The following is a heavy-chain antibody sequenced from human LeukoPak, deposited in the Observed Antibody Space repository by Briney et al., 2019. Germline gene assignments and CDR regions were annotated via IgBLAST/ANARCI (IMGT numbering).Heavy chain of an antibody. CDR1: GFTFSNYV. Sequence: GGSLRLSCAASGFTFSNYVMTWARQAPGKGLEWVSAISGSGGSTYYADSVKGRFTISRDNSKNTLYLQMNSLRAEDTAVYYCANLPAASGYWGQGTLVTVSS. J-gene: IGHJ4*02. CDR3: ANLPAASGY. CDR2: ISGSGGST. V-gene: IGHV3-23*01. D-gene: IGHD2-2*01.